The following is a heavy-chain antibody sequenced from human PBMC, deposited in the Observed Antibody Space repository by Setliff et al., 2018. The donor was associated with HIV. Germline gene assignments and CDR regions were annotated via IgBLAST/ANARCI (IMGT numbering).Heavy chain of an antibody. CDR2: IYPADSDT. Sequence: GESLTISCKGSGYSFTNYWVGWVRQMPGKGLEWMGIIYPADSDTRYSPSFQGQVTISADKSITTAYLQWSSLKASDTAMYFCARIAARLVGPDYWGQGTLVTVSS. J-gene: IGHJ4*02. CDR1: GYSFTNYW. D-gene: IGHD6-6*01. V-gene: IGHV5-51*01. CDR3: ARIAARLVGPDY.